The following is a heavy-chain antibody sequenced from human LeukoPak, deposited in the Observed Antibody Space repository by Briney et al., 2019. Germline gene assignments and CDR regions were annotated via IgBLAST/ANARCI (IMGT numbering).Heavy chain of an antibody. V-gene: IGHV4-34*01. D-gene: IGHD2-15*01. J-gene: IGHJ6*02. CDR2: INHSGST. Sequence: PSETLSLTCAVYGGSLSGYYWSWIRQPPGKGLEWIGEINHSGSTNYNPSLKSRVTISVDTSKNQFSLKLSSVTAADTAVYYCASDGGYYYYGMDVWGQGTTVTVSS. CDR3: ASDGGYYYYGMDV. CDR1: GGSLSGYY.